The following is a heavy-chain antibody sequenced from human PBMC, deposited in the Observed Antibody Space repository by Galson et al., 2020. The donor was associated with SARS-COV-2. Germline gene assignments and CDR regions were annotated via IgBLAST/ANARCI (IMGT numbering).Heavy chain of an antibody. CDR3: ARDTYYDFWSGYQTGEGWFDP. Sequence: ASVKVSCKASGYTFTSYAMNWVRQAPGQGLEWMGWINTNTGNPTYAQGFTGRFVFSLDTSVSTAYLQISSLKAEDTAVYYCARDTYYDFWSGYQTGEGWFDPWGQGTLVTVSS. V-gene: IGHV7-4-1*02. J-gene: IGHJ5*02. D-gene: IGHD3-3*01. CDR2: INTNTGNP. CDR1: GYTFTSYA.